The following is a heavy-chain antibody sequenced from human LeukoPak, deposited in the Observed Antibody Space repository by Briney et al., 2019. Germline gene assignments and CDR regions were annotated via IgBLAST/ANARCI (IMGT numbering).Heavy chain of an antibody. Sequence: SETLSLTCTVSGGSISSSSYYWGWIRQPPGKGLEWIGSIYYSGSTYYNPSLKSRVTISVDTSKNQFSLKLSSVTAADTAVYYCARSGGDSSGYYYDAFDIWGQGTMVTVSS. CDR2: IYYSGST. V-gene: IGHV4-39*07. CDR3: ARSGGDSSGYYYDAFDI. J-gene: IGHJ3*02. D-gene: IGHD3-22*01. CDR1: GGSISSSSYY.